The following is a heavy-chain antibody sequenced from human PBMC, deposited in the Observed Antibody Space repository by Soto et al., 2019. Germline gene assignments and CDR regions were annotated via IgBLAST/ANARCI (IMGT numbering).Heavy chain of an antibody. CDR1: GGTFSSYA. Sequence: GASVKVSCKASGGTFSSYAISWVRQAPGQGLEWMGGIIPIFGTANYAQKFQGRVTITADEATSTAYMELSSLRSEDTAVYYCARVPRPLNWNYGLDYYYYGMDVWGQGTTVTVSS. CDR2: IIPIFGTA. J-gene: IGHJ6*02. CDR3: ARVPRPLNWNYGLDYYYYGMDV. V-gene: IGHV1-69*13. D-gene: IGHD1-7*01.